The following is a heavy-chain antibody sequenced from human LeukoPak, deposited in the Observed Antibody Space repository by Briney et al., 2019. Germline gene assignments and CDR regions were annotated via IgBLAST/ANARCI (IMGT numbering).Heavy chain of an antibody. D-gene: IGHD3-9*01. CDR1: GFTFSSYG. CDR3: AKDGGGYYDILTGNYYYYYYMDV. V-gene: IGHV3-33*06. CDR2: IWYDGSNK. J-gene: IGHJ6*03. Sequence: GGSLRLSCAASGFTFSSYGMHWVRQAPGKGLEWVAVIWYDGSNKYHADSVKGRFTISRDNSKNTLYLQMNSLRAEDTAVYYCAKDGGGYYDILTGNYYYYYYMDVWGKGTTVTVSS.